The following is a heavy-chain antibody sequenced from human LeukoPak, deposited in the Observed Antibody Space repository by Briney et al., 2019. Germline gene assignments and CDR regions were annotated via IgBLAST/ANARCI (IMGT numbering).Heavy chain of an antibody. CDR1: GFTFSSYE. V-gene: IGHV3-48*03. CDR2: ISSSGSTI. Sequence: GGSLRLSCAASGFTFSSYEMNWVRQAPGKGLEWVSYISSSGSTIYYADSVKGRFTISRDNAKNSLYLQMNSLRAEDTAVYYRTRSPRSPLGWFDPWGQGTLVTFSS. J-gene: IGHJ5*02. CDR3: TRSPRSPLGWFDP. D-gene: IGHD6-13*01.